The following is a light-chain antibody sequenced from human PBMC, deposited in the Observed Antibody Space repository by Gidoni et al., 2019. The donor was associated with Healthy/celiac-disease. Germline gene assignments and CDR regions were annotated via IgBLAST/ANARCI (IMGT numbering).Light chain of an antibody. J-gene: IGKJ1*01. CDR2: KAS. Sequence: DIQMTQSPPTLSAFVGDRVTITCRASQSISSWLAWYQQKPGKAPKLLISKASTLESGVPSRFSGSGAGTEFALTISSLQPDDFATYYCKQYSSYSWTFGXGTKVEIK. V-gene: IGKV1-5*03. CDR3: KQYSSYSWT. CDR1: QSISSW.